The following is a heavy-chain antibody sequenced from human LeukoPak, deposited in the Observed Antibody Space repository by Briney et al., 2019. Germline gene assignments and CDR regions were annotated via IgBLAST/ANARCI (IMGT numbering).Heavy chain of an antibody. J-gene: IGHJ4*02. Sequence: GGSLRLSCAASGFTFSSFAMHWVRQAPGKGLEYVSTISSDGGDTYYANSVKGRFTISRDNSKNTPYLQMGSLRADDMAVYYCTREVHSGSSDYWGQGTLVTVSS. CDR1: GFTFSSFA. V-gene: IGHV3-64*01. CDR3: TREVHSGSSDY. D-gene: IGHD1-26*01. CDR2: ISSDGGDT.